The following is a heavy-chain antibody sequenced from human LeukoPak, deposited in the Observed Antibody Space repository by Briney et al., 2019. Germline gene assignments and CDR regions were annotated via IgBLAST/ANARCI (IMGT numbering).Heavy chain of an antibody. Sequence: SETLSLTCTVSGGSISSYYWSWIRQPPGKGLEWIGYIYYSGSTNYNPSLKSRVTISVDTSKNQFSLKLSSVTAADTAVYYCAREPLYGDYDYFDYWCQGTLVTVSS. V-gene: IGHV4-59*01. CDR3: AREPLYGDYDYFDY. D-gene: IGHD4-17*01. CDR1: GGSISSYY. J-gene: IGHJ4*02. CDR2: IYYSGST.